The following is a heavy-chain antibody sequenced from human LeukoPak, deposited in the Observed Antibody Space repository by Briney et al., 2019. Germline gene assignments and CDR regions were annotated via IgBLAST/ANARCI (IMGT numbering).Heavy chain of an antibody. J-gene: IGHJ4*02. CDR1: GGTFSSYA. CDR2: IIPIFGTA. V-gene: IGHV1-69*05. CDR3: ARDRTRLRWTLDY. D-gene: IGHD4-23*01. Sequence: GASVKVSCKASGGTFSSYAISWVRQAPGQGLEWMGGIIPIFGTANYAQKFQGRVTITTDESTSTAYMELSSLRSEDTAVCYCARDRTRLRWTLDYWGQGTLVTVSS.